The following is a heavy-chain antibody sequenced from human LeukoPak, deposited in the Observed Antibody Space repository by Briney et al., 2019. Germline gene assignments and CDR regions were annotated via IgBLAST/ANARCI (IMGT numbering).Heavy chain of an antibody. CDR3: ARRGLVAGIYDLVYGFDL. J-gene: IGHJ3*01. V-gene: IGHV1-8*03. CDR2: VNPDNGNT. D-gene: IGHD3/OR15-3a*01. CDR1: GYSFTTFH. Sequence: ASVKVSCKAAGYSFTTFHMNWVRQAPGQGPEWMGWVNPDNGNTGFAQKFQGRVTITQNSSVTTVYMELSSLTSEDAAVYYCARRGLVAGIYDLVYGFDLWGQGTMVTVSS.